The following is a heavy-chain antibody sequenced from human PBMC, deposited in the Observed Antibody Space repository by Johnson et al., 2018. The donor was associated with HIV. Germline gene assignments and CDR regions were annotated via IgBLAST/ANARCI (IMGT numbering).Heavy chain of an antibody. CDR2: ISYDGSNK. V-gene: IGHV3-30*14. D-gene: IGHD5-24*01. CDR3: ARGRDGYNADAFDI. Sequence: QVQLVESGGGVVQPGRSLRLSCAASGFTFSSYVMHWVRQAPGKGLEWVAVISYDGSNKYYADSVKDRFTISRDNSKNTLYLQMKSLRAEDTAVYYCARGRDGYNADAFDIWGQGTMVTVSS. J-gene: IGHJ3*02. CDR1: GFTFSSYV.